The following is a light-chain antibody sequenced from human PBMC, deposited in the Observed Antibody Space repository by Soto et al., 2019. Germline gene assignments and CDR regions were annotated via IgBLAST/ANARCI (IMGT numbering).Light chain of an antibody. CDR3: CSYAGNSTWV. Sequence: QSVLTQPASVSGSPGQSIAISCTGSNSDVGTYNLVSWYQQHPGKAPKLMISEGSKRPSGVSDRFSGSKSGNTASLTISGLQAEDEADYYCCSYAGNSTWVFGGGTQLTVL. J-gene: IGLJ3*02. V-gene: IGLV2-23*01. CDR2: EGS. CDR1: NSDVGTYNL.